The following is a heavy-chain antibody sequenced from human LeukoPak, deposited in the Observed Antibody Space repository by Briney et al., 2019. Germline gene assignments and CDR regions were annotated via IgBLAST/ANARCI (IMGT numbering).Heavy chain of an antibody. D-gene: IGHD5-18*01. Sequence: SETLSLTCTVSVDSISNYYYWSWIRQPAGKGLEWIGRIYFSGTTIYNPSLKCRVTMSLDTSKNQFSLKLTSVTAADTAVYDCARDVDTFFDSWGQGTLVTVSS. V-gene: IGHV4-4*07. CDR3: ARDVDTFFDS. J-gene: IGHJ4*02. CDR2: IYFSGTT. CDR1: VDSISNYYY.